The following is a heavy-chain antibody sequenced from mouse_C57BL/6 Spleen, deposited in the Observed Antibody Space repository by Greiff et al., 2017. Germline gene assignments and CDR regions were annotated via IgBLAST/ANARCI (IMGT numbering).Heavy chain of an antibody. J-gene: IGHJ4*01. Sequence: DVKLQESGPGLVKPSQSLSLTCSVTGYSITSGYYWNWIRQFPGNKLEWMGYISYDGSNNYNPSLKNRISITRDTSKNQFFLKLNSVTTEDTATYYCARGNYSPYYAMDYWGQGTSVTVSS. CDR2: ISYDGSN. D-gene: IGHD2-12*01. CDR1: GYSITSGYY. CDR3: ARGNYSPYYAMDY. V-gene: IGHV3-6*01.